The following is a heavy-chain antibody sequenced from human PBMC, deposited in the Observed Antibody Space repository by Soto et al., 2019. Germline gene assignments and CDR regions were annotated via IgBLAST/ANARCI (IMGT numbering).Heavy chain of an antibody. CDR3: AKDAPPYYYGSGSYYNAYYFDY. Sequence: PGGSLRLSCEASGFSFSSHGMSWVRQAPGKGLEWVSVISGSGGSTYYADSVKGRFTISRDNSRDTLYLQMNSLRAEDTAVYYCAKDAPPYYYGSGSYYNAYYFDYWGQGTLVTVSS. D-gene: IGHD3-10*01. V-gene: IGHV3-23*01. J-gene: IGHJ4*02. CDR1: GFSFSSHG. CDR2: ISGSGGST.